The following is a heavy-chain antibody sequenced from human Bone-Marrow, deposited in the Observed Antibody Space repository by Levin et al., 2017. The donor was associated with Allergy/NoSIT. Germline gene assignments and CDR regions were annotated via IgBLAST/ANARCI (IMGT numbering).Heavy chain of an antibody. CDR3: ARGKGDITMIVVVITAAEFYFDS. V-gene: IGHV4-34*01. CDR1: GGSFSDYS. D-gene: IGHD3-22*01. CDR2: INHSGNT. J-gene: IGHJ4*02. Sequence: SETLPLTCAVYGGSFSDYSWTWIRQPPGKGLEWIGEINHSGNTKYNPSLKSRVTMSVDTSKSHFSLKLTSVTAADTAVYYCARGKGDITMIVVVITAAEFYFDSWGQGTQVTVPS.